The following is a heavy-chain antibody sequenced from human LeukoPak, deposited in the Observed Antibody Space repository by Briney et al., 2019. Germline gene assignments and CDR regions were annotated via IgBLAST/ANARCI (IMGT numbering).Heavy chain of an antibody. V-gene: IGHV1-18*01. CDR3: ARGQSVLWFGELLD. J-gene: IGHJ4*02. CDR2: ISAYNGNT. CDR1: GYTFTSYD. Sequence: ASVKVSCKASGYTFTSYDINWVRQAPGQGLEWMGWISAYNGNTNYAQKLQGRVTMTTDTSTSTAYMELRSLRSDDTAVYYCARGQSVLWFGELLDWGQGTLVTVSS. D-gene: IGHD3-10*01.